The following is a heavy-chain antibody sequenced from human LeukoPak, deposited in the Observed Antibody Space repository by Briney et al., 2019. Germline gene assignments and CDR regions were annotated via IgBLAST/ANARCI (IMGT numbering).Heavy chain of an antibody. V-gene: IGHV4-59*01. CDR3: ARDRAVREPVDYYMDV. CDR2: IYYSGST. Sequence: SETLSLTCTVSGGSISSYYWSWIRQPPGKGLEWIGYIYYSGSTNYNPSLKSRVTISVDTSKNQFSLKLGSVTAADTAVCYCARDRAVREPVDYYMDVWGKGTTVTVSS. CDR1: GGSISSYY. J-gene: IGHJ6*03. D-gene: IGHD3-10*01.